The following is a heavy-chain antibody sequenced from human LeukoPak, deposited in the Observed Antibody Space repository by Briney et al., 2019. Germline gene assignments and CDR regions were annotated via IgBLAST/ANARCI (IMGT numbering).Heavy chain of an antibody. CDR2: IYTSGST. CDR1: GGSISSYY. V-gene: IGHV4-4*07. CDR3: AAARVIAAAGHHYYYYYMDV. Sequence: SETLSLTCTVSGGSISSYYWSWIRQPAGKGLEWIGRIYTSGSTNYNPSLKSRVTISVDTSKNQFSLKLSSVTAADTAVYYCAAARVIAAAGHHYYYYYMDVWGKGTTVTVSS. J-gene: IGHJ6*03. D-gene: IGHD6-13*01.